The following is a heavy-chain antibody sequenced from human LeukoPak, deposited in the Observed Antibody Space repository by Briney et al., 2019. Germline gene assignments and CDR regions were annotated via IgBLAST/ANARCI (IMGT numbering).Heavy chain of an antibody. CDR2: IYHSGST. CDR3: AKRPHRADYDFWSGTSWDFDY. J-gene: IGHJ4*02. D-gene: IGHD3-3*01. V-gene: IGHV4-59*12. CDR1: GGSISSYY. Sequence: PSETLSLTCTVSGGSISSYYWSWIRQPPGKGLEWIGEIYHSGSTNYNPSLKSRVTISVDKSKNQFSPKLSSVTAADTAVYYCAKRPHRADYDFWSGTSWDFDYWGQGTLVTVSS.